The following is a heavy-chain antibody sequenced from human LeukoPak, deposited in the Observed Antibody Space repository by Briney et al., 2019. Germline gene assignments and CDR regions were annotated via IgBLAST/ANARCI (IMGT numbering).Heavy chain of an antibody. Sequence: ASVKVSCKASGYTFTSYGISWVRQAPGQGREWMGWISAYNGNTNYAQKLQGRVTMTTDTSTSTAYMELRSLRSDDTAVYYCARDRSSGGIYYYYYMDVWGKGTTVTVSS. D-gene: IGHD1-14*01. CDR1: GYTFTSYG. J-gene: IGHJ6*03. CDR3: ARDRSSGGIYYYYYMDV. CDR2: ISAYNGNT. V-gene: IGHV1-18*01.